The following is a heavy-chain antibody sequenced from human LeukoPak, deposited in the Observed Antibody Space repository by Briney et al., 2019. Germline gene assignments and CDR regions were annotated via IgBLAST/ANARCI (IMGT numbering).Heavy chain of an antibody. V-gene: IGHV1-2*02. CDR2: LSPKSGAT. D-gene: IGHD1-26*01. J-gene: IGHJ4*02. CDR1: GYTFSGYY. Sequence: ASVTVSCKASGYTFSGYYIHWVRQAPGQGLEWMGWLSPKSGATKYAQKFQGRVTLTRDLSLSTAYMDLNSLTSDDTAVYYCARDTYGGSYFPLPYWGQGTLVTVFS. CDR3: ARDTYGGSYFPLPY.